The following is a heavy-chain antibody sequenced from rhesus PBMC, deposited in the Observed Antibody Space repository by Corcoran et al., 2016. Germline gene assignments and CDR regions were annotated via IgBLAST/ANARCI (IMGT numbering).Heavy chain of an antibody. CDR1: GYSFTSYY. J-gene: IGHJ4*01. CDR3: TRASRGGYFDF. D-gene: IGHD3-9*01. V-gene: IGHV1-180*01. CDR2: ISPNNRNT. Sequence: QVQLVQSGGDIKQPWASVKLSCNPSGYSFTSYYIPWVRQAPGQGLEWIGQISPNNRNTAYAPNLQGRVTITTDSSTSTAYIELKSLRSEDTAVYYCTRASRGGYFDFWGQEVLVTVSS.